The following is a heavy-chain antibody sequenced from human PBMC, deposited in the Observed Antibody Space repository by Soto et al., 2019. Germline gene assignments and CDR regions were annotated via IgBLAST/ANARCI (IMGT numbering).Heavy chain of an antibody. J-gene: IGHJ6*02. Sequence: QGHLVQSEAEVKKPGASVKVSCKASGYTFTRYGISWVRQAPGQGLEWMGWISGYNGDTNYAQKFQDRVSMTIETSTGTAYMELRSLTSDDTAIYYCAKNGQPPYYYYGLDVWGQGTKVTVSS. CDR1: GYTFTRYG. D-gene: IGHD2-8*01. CDR2: ISGYNGDT. V-gene: IGHV1-18*01. CDR3: AKNGQPPYYYYGLDV.